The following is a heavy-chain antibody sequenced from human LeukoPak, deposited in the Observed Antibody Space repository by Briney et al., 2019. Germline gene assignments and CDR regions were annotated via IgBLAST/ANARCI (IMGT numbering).Heavy chain of an antibody. CDR3: ARRTGIQLWGAGYYFDY. J-gene: IGHJ4*02. V-gene: IGHV4-39*07. CDR2: IYYSGST. Sequence: PSETLSLTCTVSGGSISSSSYYWGWIRQPPGKGLEWIGSIYYSGSTYYNPSLKSRVTISVDTSKNQFSLKLSSVTAADTAVYYCARRTGIQLWGAGYYFDYWGQGTLVTVSS. CDR1: GGSISSSSYY. D-gene: IGHD5-18*01.